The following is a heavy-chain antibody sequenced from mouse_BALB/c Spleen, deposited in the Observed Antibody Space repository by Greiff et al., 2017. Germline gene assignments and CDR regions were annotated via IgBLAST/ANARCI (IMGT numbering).Heavy chain of an antibody. CDR1: GFTFSSYT. V-gene: IGHV5-12-2*01. CDR3: ARRGYDAYYAMDY. Sequence: EVKLVESGGGLVQPGGSLKLSCAASGFTFSSYTMSWVRQTPEKRLEWVAYISNGGGSTYYPDTVKGRFTISRDNAKNTLYLQMSSLKSEDTAMYYCARRGYDAYYAMDYWGQGTSVTVSS. CDR2: ISNGGGST. D-gene: IGHD2-10*02. J-gene: IGHJ4*01.